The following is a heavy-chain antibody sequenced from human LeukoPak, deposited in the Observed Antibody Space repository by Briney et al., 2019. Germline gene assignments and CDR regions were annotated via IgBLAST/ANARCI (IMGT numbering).Heavy chain of an antibody. V-gene: IGHV4-31*03. D-gene: IGHD4-17*01. CDR1: GGSISSGGYY. Sequence: PSETLSFTCTVSGGSISSGGYYWSWIRQHPGKGLEWIGYIYYSGSTYYNPSLKSRVTISVDTSKYQFYLKLSSVTAADTAVYYCARATVTVNWFDPWGQGTLVTVSS. CDR2: IYYSGST. J-gene: IGHJ5*02. CDR3: ARATVTVNWFDP.